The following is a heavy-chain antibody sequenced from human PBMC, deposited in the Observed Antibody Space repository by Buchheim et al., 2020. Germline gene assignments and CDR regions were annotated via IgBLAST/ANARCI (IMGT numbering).Heavy chain of an antibody. V-gene: IGHV4-31*11. D-gene: IGHD3-10*01. CDR3: ARWRGSNADY. CDR2: IYNTGSA. J-gene: IGHJ4*01. CDR1: GVSISSGGYY. Sequence: QVQLQESGPGLVRPSQTLSLTCAVSGVSISSGGYYWSWIRHLPGKGLEWIGYIYNTGSAYFTPSLKSRLSMSVDTSENQFSLRLDSMTAADTAVYYCARWRGSNADYWGQGTL.